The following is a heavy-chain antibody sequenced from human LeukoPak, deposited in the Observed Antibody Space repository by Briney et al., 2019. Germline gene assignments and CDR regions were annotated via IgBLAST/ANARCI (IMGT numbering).Heavy chain of an antibody. CDR2: ITPSGGST. Sequence: ASVKVSCKAFGYTFTSYYMHWVRQAPGQGLEWMGIITPSGGSTTYAQKFQGRVTMTRDTSTSTVYMELCSLRSEDTAVYYCGRGAVVGGYYYYGMDVWGQGTTVTVSS. D-gene: IGHD6-19*01. CDR1: GYTFTSYY. V-gene: IGHV1-46*01. CDR3: GRGAVVGGYYYYGMDV. J-gene: IGHJ6*02.